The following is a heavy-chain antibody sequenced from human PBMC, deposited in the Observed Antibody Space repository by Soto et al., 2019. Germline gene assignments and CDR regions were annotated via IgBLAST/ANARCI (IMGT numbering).Heavy chain of an antibody. CDR2: ISGSGGST. J-gene: IGHJ6*02. CDR1: GFTFSSYA. CDR3: AKDMSGSGYDYYYYGMDV. Sequence: GGSLRLSCAASGFTFSSYAMSWVRQAPGKGLEWVSAISGSGGSTYYADSVKGRFTISRDNSKNTLYLQMNSLRAEDTAVYYRAKDMSGSGYDYYYYGMDVWGQGTTVTVSS. D-gene: IGHD5-12*01. V-gene: IGHV3-23*01.